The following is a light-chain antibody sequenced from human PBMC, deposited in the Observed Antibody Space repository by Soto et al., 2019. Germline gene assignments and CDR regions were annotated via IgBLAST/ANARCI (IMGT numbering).Light chain of an antibody. CDR3: QQRSNWYT. V-gene: IGKV3-11*01. J-gene: IGKJ2*01. Sequence: EIVLTQSPATLSLSPGERATLSCRASQSVSSYLAWYPQKPGQAPRLLIYDASNRATGTPARFSGSGSGTYFTLTFSSLEPQDFAVYYCQQRSNWYTFGQGTKLEI. CDR1: QSVSSY. CDR2: DAS.